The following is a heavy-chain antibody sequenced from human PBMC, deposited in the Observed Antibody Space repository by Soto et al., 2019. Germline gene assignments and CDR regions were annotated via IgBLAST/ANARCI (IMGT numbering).Heavy chain of an antibody. V-gene: IGHV1-8*01. Sequence: GASVKVSCKASGYTSTSYDINWVRQATGQGLEWMGWMNPNSGNTGYAQKFQGRVTMTRNTSISTAYMELSSLRSEDTAVYYCARGGDSSGYYSYWGQGTLVTVSS. CDR3: ARGGDSSGYYSY. J-gene: IGHJ4*02. CDR2: MNPNSGNT. D-gene: IGHD3-22*01. CDR1: GYTSTSYD.